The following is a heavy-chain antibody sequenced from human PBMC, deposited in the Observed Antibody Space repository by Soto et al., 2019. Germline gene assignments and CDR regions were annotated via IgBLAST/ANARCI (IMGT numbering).Heavy chain of an antibody. CDR1: GFNFDNYG. J-gene: IGHJ4*02. Sequence: PGGSLRLSCQASGFNFDNYGMHWVRQAPGKGLEWVAVITYDGSFQYYADSVRGRFTISRDNYKNTLSLHMNTLKPEDTAVYHCAEGCRGRTFDPRLEFWGQGTLVTVSS. CDR3: AEGCRGRTFDPRLEF. V-gene: IGHV3-30*18. D-gene: IGHD2-15*01. CDR2: ITYDGSFQ.